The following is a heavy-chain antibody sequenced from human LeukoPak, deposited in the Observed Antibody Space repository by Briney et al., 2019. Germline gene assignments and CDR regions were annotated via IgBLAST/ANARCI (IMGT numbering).Heavy chain of an antibody. CDR1: SGSCSGYY. J-gene: IGHJ4*02. V-gene: IGHV4-34*01. CDR3: ARGNYYGSGAPSGYYFDY. CDR2: INHSGST. D-gene: IGHD3-10*01. Sequence: PSETLSLTCAVYSGSCSGYYWSWLRQPPGQGLEWIGEINHSGSTNYNPSLKSRVTISVDTSKNQFSLKLSSVTAADTAVYYCARGNYYGSGAPSGYYFDYWGQGTLVTVSS.